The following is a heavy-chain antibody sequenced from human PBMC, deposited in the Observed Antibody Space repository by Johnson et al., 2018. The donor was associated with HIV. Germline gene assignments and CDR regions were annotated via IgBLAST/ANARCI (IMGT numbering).Heavy chain of an antibody. V-gene: IGHV3-66*01. D-gene: IGHD3-16*01. Sequence: VQLVESGGGVVRPGGSLRLSCAASGFTFDDYGMSWVRQAPGKGLEWVSIVYSGGNTYYTDSVKGRFTISRDNSKNTLYLQMNSLRAEDTAVYYCARVGASRFDACDIWGQVTMVTVSS. CDR1: GFTFDDYG. CDR3: ARVGASRFDACDI. CDR2: VYSGGNT. J-gene: IGHJ3*02.